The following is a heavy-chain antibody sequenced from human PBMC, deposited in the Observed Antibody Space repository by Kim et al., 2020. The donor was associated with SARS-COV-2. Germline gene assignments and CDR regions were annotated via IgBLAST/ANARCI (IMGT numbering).Heavy chain of an antibody. CDR3: TRDNRNYDWYFDV. CDR1: GFTFSGSA. CDR2: IRSKANSYAT. J-gene: IGHJ2*01. Sequence: GGSLRLSCAASGFTFSGSAMHWVRQASGKGLEWVGRIRSKANSYATAYAASVRCRFTISRDDSKYTPYLQMNSLKTAVTDVYYCTRDNRNYDWYFDVWGRGTLVTVSS. V-gene: IGHV3-73*01. D-gene: IGHD1-7*01.